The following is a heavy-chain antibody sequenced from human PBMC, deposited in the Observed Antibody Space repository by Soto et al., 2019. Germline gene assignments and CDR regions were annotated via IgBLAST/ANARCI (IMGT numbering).Heavy chain of an antibody. CDR1: GFTVSSNY. Sequence: SLRLSCGASGFTVSSNYTSWVRQAPGKGLEWVSVIDSGSSTYYADSVKGRFTISRDDSRNTLNLQMDSLRVEDTAVYYCARGRDSRSIFDYWGQGTLVTVSS. CDR3: ARGRDSRSIFDY. V-gene: IGHV3-53*01. CDR2: IDSGSST. J-gene: IGHJ4*02. D-gene: IGHD3-22*01.